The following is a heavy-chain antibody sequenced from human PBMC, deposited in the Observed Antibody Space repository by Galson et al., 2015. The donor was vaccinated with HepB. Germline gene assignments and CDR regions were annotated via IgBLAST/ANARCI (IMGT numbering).Heavy chain of an antibody. Sequence: SLRLSCAAPGFTFSSYAMSWVRQAPGKGLEWVSGISGSGGSTYYADSVKGRFTISRDNSKITLYLQMDTLRAEDTAVYYCAKERIFGVVGDFDYWGQGTLVTVSS. V-gene: IGHV3-23*01. J-gene: IGHJ4*02. CDR3: AKERIFGVVGDFDY. D-gene: IGHD3-3*01. CDR2: ISGSGGST. CDR1: GFTFSSYA.